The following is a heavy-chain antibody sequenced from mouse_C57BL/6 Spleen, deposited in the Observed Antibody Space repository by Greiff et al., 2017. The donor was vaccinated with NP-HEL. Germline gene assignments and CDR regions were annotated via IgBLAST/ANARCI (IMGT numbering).Heavy chain of an antibody. J-gene: IGHJ3*01. CDR2: IDPETGGT. D-gene: IGHD1-1*01. Sequence: QVQLKESGAELVRPGASVTLSCKASGYTFTDYEMHWVKQTPVHGLEWIGAIDPETGGTAYNQKFKGKAILTADKSSSTAYMELRSLTSEDSAVYYCTRRYYGSSPGWFAYWGQGTLVTVSA. V-gene: IGHV1-15*01. CDR3: TRRYYGSSPGWFAY. CDR1: GYTFTDYE.